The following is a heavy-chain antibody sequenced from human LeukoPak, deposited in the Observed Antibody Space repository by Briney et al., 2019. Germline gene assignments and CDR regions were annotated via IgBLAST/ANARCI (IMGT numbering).Heavy chain of an antibody. D-gene: IGHD3-22*01. V-gene: IGHV4-34*01. J-gene: IGHJ5*02. CDR3: ARAGLGDYYDYSA. CDR1: GFTFSSYS. Sequence: PGGSLRLSCAASGFTFSSYSMNWVRQPPGKGLEWIGEINHSGSTNYNPSLKSRVTISVDTSKNQFSLKLSSVTAADTAVYYCARAGLGDYYDYSAWGQGTLVTVSS. CDR2: INHSGST.